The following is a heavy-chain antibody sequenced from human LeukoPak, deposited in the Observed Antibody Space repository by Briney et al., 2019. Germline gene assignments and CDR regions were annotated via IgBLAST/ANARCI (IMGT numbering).Heavy chain of an antibody. D-gene: IGHD1-1*01. V-gene: IGHV1-2*02. J-gene: IGHJ4*02. CDR1: ADTFTGYY. CDR3: ARRTRGDWNLDY. Sequence: ASVKVSCKASADTFTGYYMHWVRQAPGQGLEWMGWINPNSGGTNYAQKFQGRVTMTRDTSISTAYMELSRLRSDDTAVYYCARRTRGDWNLDYWGQGTLVTVSS. CDR2: INPNSGGT.